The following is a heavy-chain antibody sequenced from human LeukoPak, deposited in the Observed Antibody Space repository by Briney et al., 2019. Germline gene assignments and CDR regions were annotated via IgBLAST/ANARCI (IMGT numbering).Heavy chain of an antibody. J-gene: IGHJ6*02. Sequence: SETLSLTCTVSGGSIRSSAYYWGWIRQPPGKGLEWIGSMYYTGSTYYSPSLKSRVTISVDTSKNQFSLKLSSVTAADTAVYYCARGYYNYGMDVWGQGTTVTVSS. CDR3: ARGYYNYGMDV. V-gene: IGHV4-39*07. CDR2: MYYTGST. CDR1: GGSIRSSAYY.